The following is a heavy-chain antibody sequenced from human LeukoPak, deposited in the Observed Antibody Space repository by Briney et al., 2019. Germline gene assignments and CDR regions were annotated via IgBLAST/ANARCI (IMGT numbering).Heavy chain of an antibody. CDR1: GGTSSSYA. CDR2: IIPILGIA. CDR3: AAVDTAMVLP. D-gene: IGHD5-18*01. V-gene: IGHV1-69*04. J-gene: IGHJ4*02. Sequence: AASVKVSCKASGGTSSSYAISWVRQAPGQGLEWMGRIIPILGIANYAQKFQGRVTITADKSTSTAYTELSSLRSEDTAVYYCAAVDTAMVLPWGQGTPVTVSS.